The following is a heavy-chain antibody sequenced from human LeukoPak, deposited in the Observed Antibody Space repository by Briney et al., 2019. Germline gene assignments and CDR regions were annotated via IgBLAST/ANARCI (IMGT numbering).Heavy chain of an antibody. Sequence: SETLSLTCTVSGGSISSYYWSWIRQSPGKGLEWIGYIYYSGSTNYNPSLKSRVTISVDTSKNQFSLKLSSVTAADTAVYYCARGTNPQPYYYYGMDVWGQGTTVTVSS. CDR3: ARGTNPQPYYYYGMDV. J-gene: IGHJ6*02. V-gene: IGHV4-59*08. CDR1: GGSISSYY. D-gene: IGHD2-2*01. CDR2: IYYSGST.